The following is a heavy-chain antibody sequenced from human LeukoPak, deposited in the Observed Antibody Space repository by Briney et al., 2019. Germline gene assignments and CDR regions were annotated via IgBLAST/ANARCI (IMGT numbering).Heavy chain of an antibody. D-gene: IGHD3-10*01. Sequence: SETLSLTCVVYGGSFSGDYWSWIRQPPGRGLEWIGQINHSGRTNYNPSLKSRVTISVDTSKNQFSLKLSSVTAADTAVYYCAREGFGELSHFDYWGQGTLVTVSS. V-gene: IGHV4-34*01. CDR1: GGSFSGDY. CDR3: AREGFGELSHFDY. CDR2: INHSGRT. J-gene: IGHJ4*02.